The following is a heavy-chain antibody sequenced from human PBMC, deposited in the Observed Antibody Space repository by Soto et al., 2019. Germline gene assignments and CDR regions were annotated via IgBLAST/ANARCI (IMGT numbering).Heavy chain of an antibody. V-gene: IGHV3-74*01. CDR1: GFSLSSYW. Sequence: EVQLVESGGGSVQPGGSLRLSCAVSGFSLSSYWMHWVRQAPGKGLVWVSRVQSDGSSTNYADSVMGRFTISRDNAKNTLYLQMDSLRVEDTAVYYCAREKAVAGTTFDYWGQGTLVTVSS. CDR3: AREKAVAGTTFDY. CDR2: VQSDGSST. J-gene: IGHJ4*02. D-gene: IGHD6-19*01.